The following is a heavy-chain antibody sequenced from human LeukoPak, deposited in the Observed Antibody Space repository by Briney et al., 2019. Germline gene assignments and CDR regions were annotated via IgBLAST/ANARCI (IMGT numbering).Heavy chain of an antibody. CDR2: IYPGDSDT. Sequence: GESLQISCKGSGYSFTSYWIGWVRQMPGKGLEGMGVIYPGDSDTRYSPSFQGQVTISADKSISTAYLQWSSLKASDTAMYYCARLNEPPLGAPLEYWGQGTLVTVSS. J-gene: IGHJ4*02. CDR3: ARLNEPPLGAPLEY. D-gene: IGHD1-26*01. CDR1: GYSFTSYW. V-gene: IGHV5-51*01.